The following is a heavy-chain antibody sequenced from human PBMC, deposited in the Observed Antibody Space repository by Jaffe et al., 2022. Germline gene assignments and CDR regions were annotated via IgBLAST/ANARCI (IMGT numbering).Heavy chain of an antibody. CDR3: AKELGELSLADPKDAFDI. J-gene: IGHJ3*02. CDR2: ISYDGSNK. D-gene: IGHD3-16*02. V-gene: IGHV3-30*18. CDR1: GFTFSSYG. Sequence: QVQLVESGGGVVQPGRSLRLSCAASGFTFSSYGMHWVRQAPGKGLEWVAVISYDGSNKYYADSVKGRFTISRDNSKNTLYLQMNSLRAEDTAVYYCAKELGELSLADPKDAFDIWGQGTMVTVSS.